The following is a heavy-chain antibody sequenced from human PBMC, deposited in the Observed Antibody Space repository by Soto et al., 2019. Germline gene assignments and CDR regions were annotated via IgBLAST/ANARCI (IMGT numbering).Heavy chain of an antibody. CDR3: ARDEYGSGSYRYYYYYGMDV. CDR2: ISSSSSYI. D-gene: IGHD3-16*02. V-gene: IGHV3-21*01. J-gene: IGHJ6*02. Sequence: PGGSLRLSCAASGFTSSSYSMNWVRQAPGKGLEWVSSISSSSSYIYYADSVKGRFTISRDNAKNSLYLQMNSLRAEDTAVYYCARDEYGSGSYRYYYYYGMDVWGQGTTVTVSS. CDR1: GFTSSSYS.